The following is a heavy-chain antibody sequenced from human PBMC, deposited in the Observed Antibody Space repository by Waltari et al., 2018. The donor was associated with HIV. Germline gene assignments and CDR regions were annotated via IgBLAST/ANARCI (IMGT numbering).Heavy chain of an antibody. CDR3: ARHDPTVTILAYYYYGMDV. V-gene: IGHV4-39*01. Sequence: QLQLQESGPGLVKPSETLSLTCTVPGGSISSSSYYWGWIRQPPGKGLEWIGSIYYSGSTYYNPSLKSRVTISVDTSKNQFSLKLSSVTAADTAVYYCARHDPTVTILAYYYYGMDVWGQGTTVTVSS. D-gene: IGHD4-17*01. J-gene: IGHJ6*02. CDR1: GGSISSSSYY. CDR2: IYYSGST.